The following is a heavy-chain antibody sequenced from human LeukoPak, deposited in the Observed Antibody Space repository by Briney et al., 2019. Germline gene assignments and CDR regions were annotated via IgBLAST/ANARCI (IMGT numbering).Heavy chain of an antibody. J-gene: IGHJ4*02. D-gene: IGHD3-10*01. CDR1: GGSISSYY. CDR2: IYYSGST. Sequence: SETLSPTCTVSGGSISSYYWSWIRQPPGKGLEWIGYIYYSGSTNYNPSLKSRVTISVDTSKNQFSLKLSSVTAADTAVYYCARHRLWFGELSVPYYFDYWGQGTLVTVSS. CDR3: ARHRLWFGELSVPYYFDY. V-gene: IGHV4-59*08.